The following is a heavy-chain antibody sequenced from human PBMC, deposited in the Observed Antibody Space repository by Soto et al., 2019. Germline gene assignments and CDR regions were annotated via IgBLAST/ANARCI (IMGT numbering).Heavy chain of an antibody. V-gene: IGHV3-23*01. J-gene: IGHJ6*02. CDR2: LSDSGGHT. CDR3: AKDSQSVSVSAARVYGMDV. CDR1: GFTFRSYA. D-gene: IGHD2-2*01. Sequence: GGSLRLSCAVSGFTFRSYAMTWVRQAPGKGLEWVSTLSDSGGHTYYADSVKGRFTISRDNPKNTLYLQMNSLRAEDTAVYYCAKDSQSVSVSAARVYGMDVWGQGTTVTVSS.